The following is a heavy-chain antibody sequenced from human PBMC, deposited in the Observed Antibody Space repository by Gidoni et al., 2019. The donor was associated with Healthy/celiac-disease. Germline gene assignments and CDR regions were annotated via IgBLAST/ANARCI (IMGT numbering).Heavy chain of an antibody. D-gene: IGHD1-26*01. Sequence: EVQLVESGGGLVQPGGSLRLSCAASGVTFSSYWMSWVRQALGQGLEWVANIKQDGSEKYYVDSVKGRFTISRDNAKNSLYLQMNSLRAEDTAVYYCASLYSGSYYWVGAFDIWGQGTMVTVSS. CDR1: GVTFSSYW. CDR3: ASLYSGSYYWVGAFDI. V-gene: IGHV3-7*03. J-gene: IGHJ3*02. CDR2: IKQDGSEK.